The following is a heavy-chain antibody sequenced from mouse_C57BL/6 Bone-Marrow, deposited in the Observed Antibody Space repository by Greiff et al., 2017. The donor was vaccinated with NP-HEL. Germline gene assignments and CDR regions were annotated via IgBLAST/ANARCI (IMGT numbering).Heavy chain of an antibody. D-gene: IGHD1-1*01. CDR3: SREEITTVVFDY. CDR1: GYSITSGYY. Sequence: EVKVEESGPGLVKPSQSLSLTCSVTGYSITSGYYWNWIRQFPGNKLEWMGYISYDGSNNYNPSLKNRISITLDTSKNQFFLKFNAVTTEDTAAYYCSREEITTVVFDYWGQGTTLTVSS. J-gene: IGHJ2*01. V-gene: IGHV3-6*01. CDR2: ISYDGSN.